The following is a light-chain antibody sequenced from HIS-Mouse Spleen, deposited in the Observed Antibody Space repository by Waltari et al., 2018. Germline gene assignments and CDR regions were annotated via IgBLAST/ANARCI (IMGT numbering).Light chain of an antibody. Sequence: NFMLTQPHSVSESPGKTVTISCTRSSGSLDSNHVQWYQQRPGSAPTTVIYEDNQRPSGVPDRFSGSIDSSSNSASLTISGLKTEDEADYYCQSYDSSVWVFGGGTKLTVL. J-gene: IGLJ3*02. CDR3: QSYDSSVWV. CDR2: EDN. CDR1: SGSLDSNH. V-gene: IGLV6-57*04.